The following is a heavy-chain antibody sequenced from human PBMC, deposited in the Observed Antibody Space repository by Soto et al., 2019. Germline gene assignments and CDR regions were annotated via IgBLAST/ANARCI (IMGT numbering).Heavy chain of an antibody. Sequence: GGSLRLSCAASGFTSSSYAMTWFRQAPGKGLEWVSTISGTGGNTYYAGSVTGRFTISRDNSENTVYLQMNSLRAEDTAVYYCVKAVYLLDFDYWGQGTLVTVSS. V-gene: IGHV3-23*01. CDR1: GFTSSSYA. D-gene: IGHD1-20*01. CDR2: ISGTGGNT. J-gene: IGHJ4*02. CDR3: VKAVYLLDFDY.